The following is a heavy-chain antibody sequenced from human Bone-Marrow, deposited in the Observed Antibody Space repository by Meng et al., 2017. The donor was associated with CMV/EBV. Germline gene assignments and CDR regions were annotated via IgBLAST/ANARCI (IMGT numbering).Heavy chain of an antibody. CDR1: GFIFSSYG. CDR2: IWYDGSNK. CDR3: ARGAAAGTNRFDP. J-gene: IGHJ5*02. Sequence: GESLKISCAASGFIFSSYGMHWVRQTPGKGLEWVAVIWYDGSNKYYADSVKGRFTISRDNSKNMLYLQMNSLRVEDTAVDYCARGAAAGTNRFDPWGQGTLVTVSS. V-gene: IGHV3-33*01. D-gene: IGHD6-13*01.